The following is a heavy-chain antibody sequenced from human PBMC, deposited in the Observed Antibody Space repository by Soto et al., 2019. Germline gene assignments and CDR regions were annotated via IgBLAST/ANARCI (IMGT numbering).Heavy chain of an antibody. Sequence: QVQLVQSGAEMMKSGSSVKVSCKVSGGSFNTYGIGWGRQAPGQGLEWMGEIIPLLGTPNYAQRFQGRVTITADESTTTAYMELSSLRSEDSAVYYCASGEGVVVRPKKDGFDFWGQGTMVTVSA. J-gene: IGHJ3*01. D-gene: IGHD2-15*01. V-gene: IGHV1-69*01. CDR2: IIPLLGTP. CDR1: GGSFNTYG. CDR3: ASGEGVVVRPKKDGFDF.